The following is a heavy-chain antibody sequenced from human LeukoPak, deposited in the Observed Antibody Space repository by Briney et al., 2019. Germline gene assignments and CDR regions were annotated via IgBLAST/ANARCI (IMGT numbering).Heavy chain of an antibody. Sequence: GESLQISCKGSGYIFTSYWIGWVRPLPGKGLGWMGIIYPGDSDTRYSPSFQGQVTISADKSISTAYLQWSSLKASDTAMYYCARLGWFSGSYYTYFDYWGQGTLVTVSS. D-gene: IGHD3-10*01. J-gene: IGHJ4*02. V-gene: IGHV5-51*01. CDR1: GYIFTSYW. CDR2: IYPGDSDT. CDR3: ARLGWFSGSYYTYFDY.